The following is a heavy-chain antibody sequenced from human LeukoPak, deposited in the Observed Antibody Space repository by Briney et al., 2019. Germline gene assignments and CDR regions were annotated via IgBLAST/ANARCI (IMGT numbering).Heavy chain of an antibody. CDR2: IIPILGIA. Sequence: ASVKVSCKASGGTFSSYAISWVRQAPGQGLEWMGRIIPILGIANYAQKFQGRVTITRDTSASTAYMELSSLRSEDTAVYYCARAGGFGELLSYWGQGTLVTVSS. J-gene: IGHJ4*02. V-gene: IGHV1-69*04. D-gene: IGHD3-10*01. CDR3: ARAGGFGELLSY. CDR1: GGTFSSYA.